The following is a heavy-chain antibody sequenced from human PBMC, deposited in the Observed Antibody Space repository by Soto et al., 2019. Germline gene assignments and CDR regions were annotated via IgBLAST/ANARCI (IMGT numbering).Heavy chain of an antibody. J-gene: IGHJ5*02. CDR3: ARGPVGIVVVPAAIPFDP. CDR1: GFTFSSYW. V-gene: IGHV3-74*01. CDR2: INSDGSST. D-gene: IGHD2-2*01. Sequence: EVQLVESGGGLVQPGGSLRLSCAASGFTFSSYWMHWVRQAPGKGLVWVSRINSDGSSTSYADSVKGQFTISRDNAKNTLYLQMNSLRAEDTAVYYCARGPVGIVVVPAAIPFDPWGQGTLVTVSS.